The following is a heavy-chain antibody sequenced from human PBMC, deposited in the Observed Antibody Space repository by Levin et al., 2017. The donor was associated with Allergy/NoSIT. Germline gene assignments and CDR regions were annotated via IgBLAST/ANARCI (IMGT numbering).Heavy chain of an antibody. CDR3: ARRDSDGSNSFDY. CDR1: GYSFTSYR. CDR2: IFPSDSDT. D-gene: IGHD4-23*01. J-gene: IGHJ4*02. Sequence: GESLKISCQASGYSFTSYRFGWVRQRPGKGLEWMGLIFPSDSDTRVSPSFQGQIIMSVDKSINTAYLQWSSLKASDSAMYYCARRDSDGSNSFDYWGQGTLVTVSS. V-gene: IGHV5-51*01.